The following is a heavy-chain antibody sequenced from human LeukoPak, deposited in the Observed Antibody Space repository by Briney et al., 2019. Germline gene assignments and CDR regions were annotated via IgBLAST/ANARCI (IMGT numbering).Heavy chain of an antibody. CDR1: GGSFSGYY. CDR2: INHSGST. J-gene: IGHJ4*02. CDR3: ARDPLAAAGTFDY. Sequence: PSKTLSLTCAVYGGSFSGYYWSWIRQPPGKGLEWIGEINHSGSTNYNPSLKSRVTISVDTSKNQFSLKLSSVTAADTAVYYCARDPLAAAGTFDYWGQGTLVTVSS. V-gene: IGHV4-34*01. D-gene: IGHD6-13*01.